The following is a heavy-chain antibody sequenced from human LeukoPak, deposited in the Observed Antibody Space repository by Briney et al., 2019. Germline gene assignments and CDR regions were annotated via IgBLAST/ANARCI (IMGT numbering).Heavy chain of an antibody. D-gene: IGHD7-27*01. V-gene: IGHV3-30*02. CDR1: GFTFSSYG. J-gene: IGHJ4*02. CDR3: AKPITGLDTRILTGDYVSDGFDY. Sequence: GGSLRLSCAASGFTFSSYGMHWVRQAPGKGLEWVAFIRYDGSNKYYADSVKGRFTISRDNSKNTLYLQMNSLRAEDTAVYYCAKPITGLDTRILTGDYVSDGFDYWGQGTLVTVSS. CDR2: IRYDGSNK.